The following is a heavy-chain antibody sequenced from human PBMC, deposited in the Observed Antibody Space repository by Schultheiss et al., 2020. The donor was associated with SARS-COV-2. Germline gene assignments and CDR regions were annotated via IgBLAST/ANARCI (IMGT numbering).Heavy chain of an antibody. CDR2: IYHSGNT. D-gene: IGHD3-10*01. J-gene: IGHJ6*02. CDR3: TSRGDDVRIYYGMDV. V-gene: IGHV4-59*12. CDR1: GGSISSYY. Sequence: SETLSPTCTVSGGSISSYYWSWIRQPPGKGLEWIGYIYHSGNTNYNPSLKSRVTISVDTSKNQFSLKLNSVTAAETALYYCTSRGDDVRIYYGMDVWGQGTTVTVSS.